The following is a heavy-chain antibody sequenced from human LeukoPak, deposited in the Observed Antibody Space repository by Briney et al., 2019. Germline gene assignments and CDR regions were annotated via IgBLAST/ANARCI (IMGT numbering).Heavy chain of an antibody. CDR2: MNPNSGNT. CDR3: ARGDDSSGYYGY. J-gene: IGHJ4*02. Sequence: ASAEVSCKASGYTFTSYDINWVQQATGQGLEWMGWMNPNSGNTGYAQKFQGRVTMTRNTSISTAYMELSSLRSEDTAVYYCARGDDSSGYYGYWGQGTLVTVSS. CDR1: GYTFTSYD. V-gene: IGHV1-8*01. D-gene: IGHD3-22*01.